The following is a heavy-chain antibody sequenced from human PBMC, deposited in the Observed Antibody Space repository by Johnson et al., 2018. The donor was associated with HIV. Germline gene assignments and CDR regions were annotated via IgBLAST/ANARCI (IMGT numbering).Heavy chain of an antibody. CDR2: IWYDGSNK. Sequence: QVQLVESGGGVVQPGRSLRLSCAASGFTFSSYGMHWVRQAPGKGLEWVAVIWYDGSNKYYADSVKGRFTISSDNSKNTLYLQMNSLRAEDTAVYYCAKDVYSSSWYGDDAFDIWGQGTMVTVSS. J-gene: IGHJ3*02. V-gene: IGHV3-33*06. CDR3: AKDVYSSSWYGDDAFDI. D-gene: IGHD6-13*01. CDR1: GFTFSSYG.